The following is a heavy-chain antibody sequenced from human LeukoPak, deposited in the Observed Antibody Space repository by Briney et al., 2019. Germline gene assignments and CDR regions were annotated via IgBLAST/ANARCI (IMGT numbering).Heavy chain of an antibody. Sequence: PGGSLRLSCAASGFTFSTYGMHWVRQAPGKGLEWVALIWYDGSNKYYAESVKGRFSISRDNSKNTLYLQMNSLRAEDMAVYYCARDAQWSFDFWGQGTMVTVSS. D-gene: IGHD2-15*01. CDR3: ARDAQWSFDF. V-gene: IGHV3-33*01. CDR2: IWYDGSNK. CDR1: GFTFSTYG. J-gene: IGHJ3*01.